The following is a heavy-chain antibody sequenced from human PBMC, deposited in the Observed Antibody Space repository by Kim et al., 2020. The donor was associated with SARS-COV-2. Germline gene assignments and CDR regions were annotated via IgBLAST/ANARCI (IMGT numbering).Heavy chain of an antibody. CDR1: GASISSRSYY. CDR3: ARGTRGVTSAYRDY. CDR2: IDHSGST. J-gene: IGHJ4*02. D-gene: IGHD3-3*01. V-gene: IGHV4-39*01. Sequence: SETLSLTCTVSGASISSRSYYWGWIRQPPGKGLEWIGNIDHSGSTSYNPSLKSRVTIPVDTSKNQFSLNLNSVTAADTAIYYCARGTRGVTSAYRDYWGQGTLGTVSS.